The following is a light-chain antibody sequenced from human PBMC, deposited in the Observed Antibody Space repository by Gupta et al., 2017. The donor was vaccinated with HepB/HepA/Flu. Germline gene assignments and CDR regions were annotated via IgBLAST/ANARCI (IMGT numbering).Light chain of an antibody. CDR3: AAWDDSLSGVV. V-gene: IGLV1-47*01. CDR1: SSNIGSNY. J-gene: IGLJ2*01. CDR2: RNN. Sequence: QSVLTQPPSASGTLGQRVTIPCSGSSSNIGSNYVYWYQQLPGTAPKLLIYRNNQRPSGVPDRFSGSKSGTSASLAISGLRSEDEADYYCAAWDDSLSGVVFGGGTKLTVL.